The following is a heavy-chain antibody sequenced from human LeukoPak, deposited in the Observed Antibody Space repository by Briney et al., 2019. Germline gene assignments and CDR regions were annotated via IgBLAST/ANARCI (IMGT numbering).Heavy chain of an antibody. D-gene: IGHD6-13*01. CDR3: ASLIAAALRGAFDI. CDR2: IYYSGST. CDR1: GGSISSSSYY. J-gene: IGHJ3*02. Sequence: SETLSLTCTVSGGSISSSSYYWGWIRQPPGKGLEWIGSIYYSGSTYYNPSLKSRVTRSVDTSKNQFSLKLSSVTAADTAVYYCASLIAAALRGAFDIWGQGTMVTVSS. V-gene: IGHV4-39*01.